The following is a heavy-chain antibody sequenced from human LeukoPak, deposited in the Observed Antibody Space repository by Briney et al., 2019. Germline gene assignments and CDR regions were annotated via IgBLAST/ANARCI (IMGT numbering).Heavy chain of an antibody. D-gene: IGHD5-18*01. CDR1: GYSISGGYY. Sequence: SETLSLTCTVSGYSISGGYYWGWIRQPPGKGLEWIGSIYHSGSTYYNPSLKGRVAISVDTSKNQFSLKLSSVTAADTAVYYCARVPAMDGTAMVPFDYWGQGTLVTVSS. V-gene: IGHV4-38-2*02. J-gene: IGHJ4*02. CDR3: ARVPAMDGTAMVPFDY. CDR2: IYHSGST.